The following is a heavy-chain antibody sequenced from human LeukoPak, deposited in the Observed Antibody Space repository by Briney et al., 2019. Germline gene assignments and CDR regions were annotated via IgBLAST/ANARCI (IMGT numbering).Heavy chain of an antibody. CDR2: IYPGDSDT. CDR1: GYSFTSYW. J-gene: IGHJ4*02. D-gene: IGHD2-2*02. Sequence: GESLKISCKGSGYSFTSYWIGWVRHMPGKGLEWMGIIYPGDSDTRYSPSFQGQVTISADKSISTAYLQWSSLKASDTAMYYCAEGISHCYTCFDYWGQGTLVTVSS. CDR3: AEGISHCYTCFDY. V-gene: IGHV5-51*01.